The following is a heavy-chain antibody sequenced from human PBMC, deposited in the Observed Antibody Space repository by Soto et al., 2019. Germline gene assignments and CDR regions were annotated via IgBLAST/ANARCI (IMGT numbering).Heavy chain of an antibody. V-gene: IGHV3-30*03. Sequence: GGSLRLSCAASGFTFNSYGMHWVRQAPGKGLEWVAVISYDGSNKYYADSVKGRFTISRDNSKNTLYLQMNSLRAEDTAVYYCARDQLYYNDISGRPLNAFDVWGQGTMVTVSS. CDR2: ISYDGSNK. CDR3: ARDQLYYNDISGRPLNAFDV. CDR1: GFTFNSYG. D-gene: IGHD3-22*01. J-gene: IGHJ3*01.